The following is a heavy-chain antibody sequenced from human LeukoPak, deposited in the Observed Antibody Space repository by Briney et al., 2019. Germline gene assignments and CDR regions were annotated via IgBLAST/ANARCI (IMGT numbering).Heavy chain of an antibody. J-gene: IGHJ4*02. D-gene: IGHD3-9*01. CDR2: ISYDGSNK. CDR1: GFTFSSYG. CDR3: AKSSYDILTGCYYFDY. V-gene: IGHV3-30*18. Sequence: PGGSLRLSCAASGFTFSSYGMHWVRQAPGKGLEWVAVISYDGSNKYYADSVKGRFTVSRDNSKNTLYLQMNSLSAEDTAIYYCAKSSYDILTGCYYFDYWGQGTLVTVSS.